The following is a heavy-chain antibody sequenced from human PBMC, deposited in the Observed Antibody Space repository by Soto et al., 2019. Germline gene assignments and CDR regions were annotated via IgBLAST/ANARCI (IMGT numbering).Heavy chain of an antibody. V-gene: IGHV4-59*08. Sequence: SETLSLTCSVSGSPISSYYWGWFRLPPGQGLEWVGYIYYTGTTSYNPSLKGRVTVSLDTSKKQFSLKLRSVTAADTAVYFCGRLGGYHYAFD. CDR1: GSPISSYY. D-gene: IGHD3-22*01. CDR2: IYYTGTT. CDR3: GRLGGYHYAFD. J-gene: IGHJ4*01.